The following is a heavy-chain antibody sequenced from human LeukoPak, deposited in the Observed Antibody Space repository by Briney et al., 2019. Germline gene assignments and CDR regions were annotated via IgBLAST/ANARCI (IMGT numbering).Heavy chain of an antibody. CDR1: EFSVSSNY. V-gene: IGHV3-53*01. D-gene: IGHD2-2*01. CDR2: IYSGGAT. CDR3: AIYPGDYCSSTSCSTFDY. J-gene: IGHJ4*02. Sequence: GGSLRLSCAVSEFSVSSNYMNWVRQAPGKGLEWVSVIYSGGATYYADSVRGRFTISRDTSKNTLYLQMNSLRAEDTAVYYCAIYPGDYCSSTSCSTFDYWGQGTLVTVSS.